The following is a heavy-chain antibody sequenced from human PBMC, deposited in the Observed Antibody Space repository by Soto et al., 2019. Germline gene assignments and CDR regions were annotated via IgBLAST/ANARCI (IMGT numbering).Heavy chain of an antibody. V-gene: IGHV1-2*02. CDR1: GYTFTGYY. D-gene: IGHD1-7*01. Sequence: ASVKVSCKASGYTFTGYYMHWVRQAPGHGLEWMGGINPNSGDTIYAQKFQGRVTMTRDTSTSTAYMELSRLRSDDTAVYYCARDRVDWNSGWFDPWGQGTLVTVSS. J-gene: IGHJ5*02. CDR3: ARDRVDWNSGWFDP. CDR2: INPNSGDT.